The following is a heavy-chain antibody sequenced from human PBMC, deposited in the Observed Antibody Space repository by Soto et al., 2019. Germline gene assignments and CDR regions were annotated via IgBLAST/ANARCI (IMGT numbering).Heavy chain of an antibody. CDR1: GGSISSSSYY. CDR3: ARQTPIAAVRYYFDY. Sequence: QLQLQESGPGLVKPSETLSLTCTVSGGSISSSSYYWGWIRQPPGKGLEWIGSIYYSGSTYYTPSLQSRVTISVDTSKNQCSLKLSSVTAADTAVYYCARQTPIAAVRYYFDYWGQGTLVTVSS. J-gene: IGHJ4*02. CDR2: IYYSGST. D-gene: IGHD6-13*01. V-gene: IGHV4-39*01.